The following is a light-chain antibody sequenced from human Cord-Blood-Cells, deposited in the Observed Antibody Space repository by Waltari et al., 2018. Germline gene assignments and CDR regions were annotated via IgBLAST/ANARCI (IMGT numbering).Light chain of an antibody. Sequence: EIVLTQSPATLSLSPGERATLSCRASQSVSSYLAWYQQKPGQAPRLLIYDASNRATGIPARFSGSGSGTDFTLTISSLEPEYFAFYYCQQRSNWPQLTFGGGTKVEIK. CDR3: QQRSNWPQLT. CDR2: DAS. CDR1: QSVSSY. J-gene: IGKJ4*01. V-gene: IGKV3-11*01.